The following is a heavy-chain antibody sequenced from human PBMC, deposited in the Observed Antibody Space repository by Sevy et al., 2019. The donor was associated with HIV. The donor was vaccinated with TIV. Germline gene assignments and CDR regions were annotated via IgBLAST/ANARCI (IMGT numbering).Heavy chain of an antibody. D-gene: IGHD5-12*01. CDR1: GFTFSSYG. CDR3: AKEGRDGYNRPKGIGFYYYYGMDV. V-gene: IGHV3-30*18. J-gene: IGHJ6*02. CDR2: ISYDGSNK. Sequence: GGSLRLSCAASGFTFSSYGMHWVRLAPVKGLEWVAVISYDGSNKHYADSVKGRFTISRDNSKNALYLQMNSLRAEDTAVYYCAKEGRDGYNRPKGIGFYYYYGMDVWGQGTTVTVSS.